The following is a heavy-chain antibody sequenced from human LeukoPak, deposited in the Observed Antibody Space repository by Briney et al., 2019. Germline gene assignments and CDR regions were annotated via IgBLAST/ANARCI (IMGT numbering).Heavy chain of an antibody. D-gene: IGHD1-26*01. CDR1: GFTFSSYS. CDR2: IGSSSRSI. V-gene: IGHV3-21*01. J-gene: IGHJ3*02. CDR3: AREWEEAFDI. Sequence: SGGSLRLSCAASGFTFSSYSMNWVRQAPGKGLEWVSPIGSSSRSIYYADSVKGRFTISRDNAKNSLSLQMNSLRAEDTAVYYCAREWEEAFDIWGQGTMVTVSS.